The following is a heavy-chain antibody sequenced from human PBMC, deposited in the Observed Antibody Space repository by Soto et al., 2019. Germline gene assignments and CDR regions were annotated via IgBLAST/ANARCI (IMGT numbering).Heavy chain of an antibody. CDR3: AGGEVLRNFDWFGMDV. J-gene: IGHJ6*02. Sequence: QVQLVESGGGVVQPGRSRRLSCAASGFTFSSYGMHWVRQAPGKGLEWVAVISYDGSNKYYEDSVKGRFTISRDNSKNTLYLQMNSLRAEDTAGYYCAGGEVLRNFDWFGMDVWGQGTTVTVSS. CDR2: ISYDGSNK. D-gene: IGHD3-9*01. CDR1: GFTFSSYG. V-gene: IGHV3-30*03.